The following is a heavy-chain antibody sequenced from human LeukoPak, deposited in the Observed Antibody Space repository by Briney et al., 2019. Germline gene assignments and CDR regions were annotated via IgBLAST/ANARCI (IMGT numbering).Heavy chain of an antibody. CDR2: IYYSGST. CDR1: GGSISSSSYY. Sequence: PSETLSLTCTVSGGSISSSSYYWGWIRQPPGKGLEWIGSIYYSGSTYYNPSLKSRVTISVDTSKNQFSLKLSSVTAADTAVYYCARDLISGYDSYYYYGMDVWGQGTTVTVSS. V-gene: IGHV4-39*07. J-gene: IGHJ6*02. D-gene: IGHD5-12*01. CDR3: ARDLISGYDSYYYYGMDV.